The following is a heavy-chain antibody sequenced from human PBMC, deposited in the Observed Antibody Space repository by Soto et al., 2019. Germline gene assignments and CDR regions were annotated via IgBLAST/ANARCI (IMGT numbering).Heavy chain of an antibody. J-gene: IGHJ6*03. CDR3: ARWGIEARQTGYYYYYMDV. CDR2: IYPGDSDT. CDR1: GYSFTSYW. D-gene: IGHD6-6*01. V-gene: IGHV5-51*01. Sequence: GESLKISCKGSGYSFTSYWIGWVRQMPGKGLEWMGIIYPGDSDTRYSPSFQGQVTISADKSISTAYLQWSSLKASDTAMYYCARWGIEARQTGYYYYYMDVWGKGTTVTVSS.